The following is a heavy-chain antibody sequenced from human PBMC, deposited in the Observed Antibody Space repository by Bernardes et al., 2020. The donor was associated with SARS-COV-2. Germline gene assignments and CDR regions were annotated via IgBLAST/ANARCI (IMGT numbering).Heavy chain of an antibody. D-gene: IGHD6-19*01. CDR2: IYWDDDK. V-gene: IGHV2-5*02. Sequence: SGPTLVKPTQTLTLTCTFSGFSLSTSGVGVGWIRQPPGKALEWLALIYWDDDKRYSPSLKSRLTITKDTSKNQVVLTMTNMDPVDTATYYCAHSCSSGCQGLAEYFQHWGQGTLVTVSS. J-gene: IGHJ1*01. CDR1: GFSLSTSGVG. CDR3: AHSCSSGCQGLAEYFQH.